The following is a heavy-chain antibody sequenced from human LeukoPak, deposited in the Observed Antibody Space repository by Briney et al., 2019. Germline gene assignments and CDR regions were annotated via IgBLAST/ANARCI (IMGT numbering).Heavy chain of an antibody. CDR1: GFTFRDAA. V-gene: IGHV3-53*01. CDR2: IYSGGST. D-gene: IGHD2-15*01. CDR3: ARGVGVYYYYGMDV. J-gene: IGHJ6*02. Sequence: GGSLTLSCAASGFTFRDAAMTWVRQAPGKGLEWVSVIYSGGSTYYADSVKGRFTISRDNSKNTLYLQMNSLRAEDTAVYYCARGVGVYYYYGMDVWGQGTTVTVSS.